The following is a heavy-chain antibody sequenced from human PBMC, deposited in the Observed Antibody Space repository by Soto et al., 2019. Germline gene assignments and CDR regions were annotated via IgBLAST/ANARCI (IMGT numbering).Heavy chain of an antibody. D-gene: IGHD1-1*01. J-gene: IGHJ4*02. CDR2: LXXSXGXT. CDR1: RFTFTSYA. V-gene: IGHV3-23*01. Sequence: GGSLRLSCAASRFTFTSYAMSWVRQAPGKGLEXVSALXXSXGXTXYXXXXKGRFTISRDNSKNTLHLQMNTLRVEDTAVYYCAKDKAGTTSFDYWGRGTLLTVSS. CDR3: AKDKAGTTSFDY.